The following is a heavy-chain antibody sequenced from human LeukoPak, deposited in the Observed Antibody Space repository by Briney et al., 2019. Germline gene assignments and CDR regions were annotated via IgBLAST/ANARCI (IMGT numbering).Heavy chain of an antibody. Sequence: GGSLRPSCAASGFTFSSYAMSWVRQAPGEGLEWVSAISGSGGSTYYADSVKGRFTISRDNSKNTLYLQMNSLRAEDTAVYYCAKRVLSATRPYSYGMDVWGQGTTVTVSS. D-gene: IGHD2-15*01. CDR3: AKRVLSATRPYSYGMDV. CDR1: GFTFSSYA. J-gene: IGHJ6*02. V-gene: IGHV3-23*01. CDR2: ISGSGGST.